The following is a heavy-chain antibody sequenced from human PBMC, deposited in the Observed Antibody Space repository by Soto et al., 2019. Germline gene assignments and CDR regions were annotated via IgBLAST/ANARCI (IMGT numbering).Heavy chain of an antibody. CDR3: ARAGGYCSSTSCYYFDY. D-gene: IGHD2-2*01. CDR2: IYSVGST. V-gene: IGHV3-53*02. CDR1: GFTVSSNY. Sequence: EVQLVETGGGLIQPGGSLRLSCAASGFTVSSNYMTWVRQAPGKGLEWVSIIYSVGSTYYADSVKGRFTISRDNSKNTLYLQMNSLRAVDTAVYYCARAGGYCSSTSCYYFDYWGQGTLVTVSS. J-gene: IGHJ4*02.